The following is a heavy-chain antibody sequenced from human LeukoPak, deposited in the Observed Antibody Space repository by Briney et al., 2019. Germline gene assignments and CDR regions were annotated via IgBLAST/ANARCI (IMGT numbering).Heavy chain of an antibody. D-gene: IGHD3-22*01. CDR1: GFTFSSYA. J-gene: IGHJ4*02. V-gene: IGHV3-23*01. CDR2: ISGSGGST. CDR3: AKHPLTYYYDSSGYYLYYFDY. Sequence: TGGSLRLSCAASGFTFSSYAMSWVRQAPGKGLERVSAISGSGGSTYYADSVKGRFTISRDNSKNTLYLQMNSLRAEDTAVYYCAKHPLTYYYDSSGYYLYYFDYWGQGTLVTVSS.